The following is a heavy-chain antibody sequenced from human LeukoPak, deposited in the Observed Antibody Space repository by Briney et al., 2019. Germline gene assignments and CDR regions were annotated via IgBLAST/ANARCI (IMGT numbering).Heavy chain of an antibody. CDR2: ISGSGGST. V-gene: IGHV3-23*01. J-gene: IGHJ4*02. CDR1: GFTFSSYA. CDR3: AKDYDSSVWTG. Sequence: GGSLRLSCAASGFTFSSYAMSWVRQAPGKGLEWVSTISGSGGSTYYADSVKGRFTISRDTSKNTLYLQMNSLRAEDTAVYYCAKDYDSSVWTGWGQGTLVTVSS. D-gene: IGHD3-22*01.